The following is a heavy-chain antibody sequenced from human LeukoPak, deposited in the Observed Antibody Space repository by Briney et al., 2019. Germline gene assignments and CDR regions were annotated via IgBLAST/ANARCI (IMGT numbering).Heavy chain of an antibody. CDR2: IYYSGST. D-gene: IGHD6-13*01. CDR1: GGSISSYY. V-gene: IGHV4-59*08. CDR3: ARWEIIAAAGYYYYGMDV. Sequence: PSETLSLTCTVSGGSISSYYWSWIRQPPGKGLEWIGYIYYSGSTNYNPSLKSRVTISVDTSKNQFSLKLSSVTAADTAVYYCARWEIIAAAGYYYYGMDVWGQGTTVTVSS. J-gene: IGHJ6*02.